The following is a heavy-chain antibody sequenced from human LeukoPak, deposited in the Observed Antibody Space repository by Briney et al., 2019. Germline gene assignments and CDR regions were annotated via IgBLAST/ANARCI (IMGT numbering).Heavy chain of an antibody. CDR2: INPSGGST. V-gene: IGHV1-46*01. D-gene: IGHD1-26*01. Sequence: ASVKVYCKASGYTFTSYYMHWVRQAPGQGLEWMGIINPSGGSTSYAQKFQGRVTMTRDTSTSTVYMELSSLRSEDTAVYYCARGERNWDFVGATPDYWGQGTLVTVSS. CDR1: GYTFTSYY. J-gene: IGHJ4*02. CDR3: ARGERNWDFVGATPDY.